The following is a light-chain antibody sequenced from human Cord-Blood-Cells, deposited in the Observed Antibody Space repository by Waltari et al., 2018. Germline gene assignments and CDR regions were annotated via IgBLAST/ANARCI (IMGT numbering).Light chain of an antibody. CDR2: VGS. CDR1: QGLLHSNGYNY. J-gene: IGKJ4*01. V-gene: IGKV2-28*01. CDR3: MQALQNLLA. Sequence: DIVMTQSPLSLPVTPGEPASISCSSSQGLLHSNGYNYLDLYLQKPGQSPQLLIYVGSNRACRVPDRIRGSGSGTDFTLRISRVEAEDVGVYYCMQALQNLLAFGGGTRVEIK.